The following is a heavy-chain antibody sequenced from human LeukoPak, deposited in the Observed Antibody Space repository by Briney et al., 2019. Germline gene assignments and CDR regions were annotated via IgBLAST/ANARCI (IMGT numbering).Heavy chain of an antibody. Sequence: ASVKVSCKASVYTFTSYXXXWVRQAPGQGLXWMGWISAYNGNTNYAQKLQGRVTMTTDTSTSTAYMELRSLRSDDTAVYYCARSYSSGRYYFDYWGQGTLVTVSS. V-gene: IGHV1-18*01. CDR2: ISAYNGNT. CDR1: VYTFTSYX. J-gene: IGHJ4*02. CDR3: ARSYSSGRYYFDY. D-gene: IGHD6-19*01.